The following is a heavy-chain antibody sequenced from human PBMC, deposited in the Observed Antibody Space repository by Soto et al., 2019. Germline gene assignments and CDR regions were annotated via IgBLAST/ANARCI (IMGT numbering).Heavy chain of an antibody. J-gene: IGHJ4*02. CDR3: ARGIRYLDY. V-gene: IGHV4-34*01. Sequence: SETLSLTCAVYGGSFSGYYWSWIRQPPGKGLEWIGEINHSGSTNYNPSLKSRVTISVDTSKNQFSLKLSSVTAADTAVYYCARGIRYLDYWGQGTLVTVSS. CDR1: GGSFSGYY. CDR2: INHSGST. D-gene: IGHD3-9*01.